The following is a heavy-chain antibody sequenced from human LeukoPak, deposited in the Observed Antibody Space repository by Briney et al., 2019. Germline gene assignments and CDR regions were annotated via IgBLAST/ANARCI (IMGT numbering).Heavy chain of an antibody. CDR1: GGSMSGSY. CDR3: AKDRVPGGY. J-gene: IGHJ1*01. D-gene: IGHD1-1*01. CDR2: IHYTGST. V-gene: IGHV4-59*01. Sequence: PSETLSLTCTVSGGSMSGSYWSWTRQPPGKGLEWIGSIHYTGSTNYNPSLKGRLAISLDTSKNQFSVKLNSVTAADTAVYYCAKDRVPGGYWGQGTLVTVSS.